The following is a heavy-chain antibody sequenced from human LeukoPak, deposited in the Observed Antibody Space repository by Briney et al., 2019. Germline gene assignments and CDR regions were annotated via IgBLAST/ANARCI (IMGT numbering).Heavy chain of an antibody. CDR2: ISSSSDYI. J-gene: IGHJ4*02. CDR1: EFTFNTYS. V-gene: IGHV3-21*06. CDR3: ARGGAARPDY. Sequence: PGGSLRLSCAASEFTFNTYSMNWVRQAPGKGLEWVSSISSSSDYIYYADSVKGRFTISRDNAKNSLYLQMNSLRAEDTAVYYCARGGAARPDYWGQGTLLTVSS. D-gene: IGHD6-6*01.